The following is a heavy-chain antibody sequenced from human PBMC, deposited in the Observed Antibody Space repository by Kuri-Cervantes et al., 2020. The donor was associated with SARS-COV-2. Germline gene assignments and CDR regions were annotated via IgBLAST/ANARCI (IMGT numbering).Heavy chain of an antibody. CDR1: GFTFSSYS. J-gene: IGHJ6*02. D-gene: IGHD2-15*01. CDR2: ISSSSSYI. Sequence: GGSLRLSCAASGFTFSSYSMNWVRQAPGKGLEWVSSISSSSSYIYYADSVKGRFTISGDNAKNSLYLQMNSLRAEDTAVYYCARDPPSPYCSGGSCRTDVWGQGTTVTVSS. CDR3: ARDPPSPYCSGGSCRTDV. V-gene: IGHV3-21*01.